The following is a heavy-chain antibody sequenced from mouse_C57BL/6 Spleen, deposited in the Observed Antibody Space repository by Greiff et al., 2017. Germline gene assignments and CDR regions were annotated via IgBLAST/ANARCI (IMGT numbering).Heavy chain of an antibody. D-gene: IGHD1-1*01. CDR3: ASGGTTVVGYYFDY. CDR2: INPSSGYT. CDR1: GYTFTSYT. V-gene: IGHV1-4*01. Sequence: VQLQQSGAELARPGASVKMSCKASGYTFTSYTMHWVKQRPGQGLEWIGYINPSSGYTKYNQKFKDKDTLTADKASSTAYMQLSSLTSEDSAVYYCASGGTTVVGYYFDYWGQGATLTVSS. J-gene: IGHJ2*01.